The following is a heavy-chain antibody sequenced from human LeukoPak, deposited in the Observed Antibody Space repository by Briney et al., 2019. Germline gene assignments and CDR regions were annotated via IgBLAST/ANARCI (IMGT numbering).Heavy chain of an antibody. Sequence: GGSLRLSCAASGFTFSSYAMSWVRQAPGKGLEWVSTISGSGGSTYYADSVKGRFTISSDNSKNTVYVQMKSLRAEDTALYYCGKGSYNDFSSAYYLVYWGQGTLVTVSS. CDR1: GFTFSSYA. J-gene: IGHJ4*02. CDR3: GKGSYNDFSSAYYLVY. D-gene: IGHD3-3*01. V-gene: IGHV3-23*01. CDR2: ISGSGGST.